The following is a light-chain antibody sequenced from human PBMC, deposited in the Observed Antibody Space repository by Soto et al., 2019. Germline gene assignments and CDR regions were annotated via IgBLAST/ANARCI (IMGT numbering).Light chain of an antibody. CDR3: QSYDSSLSGYV. CDR1: SSNIGAGYE. J-gene: IGLJ1*01. V-gene: IGLV1-40*01. CDR2: ENN. Sequence: QSVLTQPPSVSEAPGQRVTISCTGSSSNIGAGYEAHWYQQVPGTAPQLLIYENNNRPSGVPDRFSGSKSGTSASLAIPGLQAEDEAEYYCQSYDSSLSGYVFGTGTKVTVL.